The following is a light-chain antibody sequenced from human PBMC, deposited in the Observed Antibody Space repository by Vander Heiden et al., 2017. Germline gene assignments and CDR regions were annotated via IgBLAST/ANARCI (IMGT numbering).Light chain of an antibody. CDR3: QQRSNWPIT. CDR2: DAS. Sequence: EIVLTQSPATLSLSPGERATLSCRASQSVSSFLAWYQQKRGQAPRLLIYDASNRATGIPARFSGRGSGTDVTLTISSLEPEDVAVYYCQQRSNWPITFGQGTRLEIK. V-gene: IGKV3-11*01. J-gene: IGKJ5*01. CDR1: QSVSSF.